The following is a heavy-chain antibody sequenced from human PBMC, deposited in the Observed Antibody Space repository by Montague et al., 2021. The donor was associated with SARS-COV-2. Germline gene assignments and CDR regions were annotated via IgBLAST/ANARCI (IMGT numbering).Heavy chain of an antibody. V-gene: IGHV3-30-3*01. CDR2: ISYDGSNK. CDR3: AREGDIVVVTDAFDI. J-gene: IGHJ3*02. CDR1: GFTFSSYA. Sequence: SLRLSCAASGFTFSSYAMHWVRQAPGKGLEWVAVISYDGSNKYYADSVKGRFTISRDNSKNTLYLQMYSLRAEDTAVYYCAREGDIVVVTDAFDIWGQGTMVTVSS. D-gene: IGHD2-21*02.